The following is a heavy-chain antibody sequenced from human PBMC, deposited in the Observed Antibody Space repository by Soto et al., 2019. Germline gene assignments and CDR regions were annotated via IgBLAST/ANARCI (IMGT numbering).Heavy chain of an antibody. CDR1: GGTFSTYG. V-gene: IGHV1-69*12. J-gene: IGHJ2*01. Sequence: QVQLVQSGAEVKKPGSSVKVSCKASGGTFSTYGISWVRQAPGQGLEWMGGIIPIFGTTNYAQKFKGRVTITADESTNTAFMELSSLRSDDTAVYHCVRAIDIVVLSGATRGAFELWGRGTLVTVSS. CDR3: VRAIDIVVLSGATRGAFEL. D-gene: IGHD2-15*01. CDR2: IIPIFGTT.